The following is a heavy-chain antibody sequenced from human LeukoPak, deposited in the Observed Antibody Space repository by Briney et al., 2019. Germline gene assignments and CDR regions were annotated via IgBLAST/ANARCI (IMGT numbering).Heavy chain of an antibody. CDR1: GYTFTSYG. J-gene: IGHJ6*03. D-gene: IGHD5-12*01. V-gene: IGHV1-18*01. Sequence: ASVKVSCKASGYTFTSYGISWVRQAPGQGFEWMGWISAYNGNTNYAQKLQGRVTMTTDTSTSTAYMELRSLRSDDTAVYYCAKAALSGYDFPYYYYMDVWGKGTTVTVSS. CDR3: AKAALSGYDFPYYYYMDV. CDR2: ISAYNGNT.